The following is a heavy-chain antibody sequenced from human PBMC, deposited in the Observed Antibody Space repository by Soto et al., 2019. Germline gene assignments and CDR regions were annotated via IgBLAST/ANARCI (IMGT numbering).Heavy chain of an antibody. CDR3: ARIRGWGWLGPNDY. D-gene: IGHD5-12*01. J-gene: IGHJ4*02. CDR2: IFSNDAK. V-gene: IGHV2-26*01. Sequence: QVTLKESGPVLVQPTETLTLTCTVSGFSLSNARMSVSWIRQPPGKALEWLAHIFSNDAKSYSASLKSRLTISKATSKSQVVLTMTNMDPVDTASYYCARIRGWGWLGPNDYWGQGTLVTVSS. CDR1: GFSLSNARMS.